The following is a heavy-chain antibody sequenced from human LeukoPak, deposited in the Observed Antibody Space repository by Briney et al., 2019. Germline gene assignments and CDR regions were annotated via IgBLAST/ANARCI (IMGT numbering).Heavy chain of an antibody. CDR1: GYSFTSYW. Sequence: GESLKISCKGSGYSFTSYWIGWVRQMPEKGLEWVAFIRYDGSNKYYADSVKGRFTISRDNSKNTLYLQMNSLRAEDTAVYYCAKGGEVVVSDFGYWGREPWSPSPQ. D-gene: IGHD2-2*01. V-gene: IGHV3-30*02. J-gene: IGHJ4*02. CDR3: AKGGEVVVSDFGY. CDR2: IRYDGSNK.